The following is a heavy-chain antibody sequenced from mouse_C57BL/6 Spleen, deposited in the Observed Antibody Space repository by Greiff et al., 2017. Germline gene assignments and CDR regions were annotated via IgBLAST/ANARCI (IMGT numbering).Heavy chain of an antibody. Sequence: VQLQQSGPELVKPGASVKISCKASGYAFSSSWMNWVKQRPGKGLEWIGRIYPGDGDTNYNGKFEGKATLTADKSSSTAYMQLSSLTSEDSAVYFCARSGGNWYFDVWGTGATVTVSS. CDR1: GYAFSSSW. J-gene: IGHJ1*03. CDR2: IYPGDGDT. V-gene: IGHV1-82*01. CDR3: ARSGGNWYFDV. D-gene: IGHD3-1*01.